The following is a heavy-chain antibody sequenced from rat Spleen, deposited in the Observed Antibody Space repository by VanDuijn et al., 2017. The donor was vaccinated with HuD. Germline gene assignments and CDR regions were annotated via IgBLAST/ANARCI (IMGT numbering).Heavy chain of an antibody. CDR1: GFTFSSFA. Sequence: EVQLVESGGCLVQPGRALKLSCAASGFTFSSFAMAWVRQAPKKGLEWVATINSGGSNTYYPDSVKGRFTISRDNARSTLYLQMDSLRSEDTATYYCAKDGPIYYYGGSYYPYWYFDFWGPGTMVTVSS. V-gene: IGHV5-25*01. J-gene: IGHJ1*01. CDR3: AKDGPIYYYGGSYYPYWYFDF. CDR2: INSGGSNT. D-gene: IGHD1-12*02.